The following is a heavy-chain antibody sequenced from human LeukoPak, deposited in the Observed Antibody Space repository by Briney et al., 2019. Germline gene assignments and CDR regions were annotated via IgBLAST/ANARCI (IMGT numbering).Heavy chain of an antibody. CDR2: INHSGST. Sequence: PSETLSLTCAVYGGSFSGYYWSWIRQPPGKGLEWIGEINHSGSTNYNPSLKSRVTISVDTSKNQFSLKLSSVTAADTAVYYCAREPISSGYYFGAFDIWGQGTMVTVSS. D-gene: IGHD3-22*01. J-gene: IGHJ3*02. V-gene: IGHV4-34*01. CDR3: AREPISSGYYFGAFDI. CDR1: GGSFSGYY.